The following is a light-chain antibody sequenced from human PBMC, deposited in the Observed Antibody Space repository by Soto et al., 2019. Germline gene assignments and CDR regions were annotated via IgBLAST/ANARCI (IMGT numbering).Light chain of an antibody. CDR1: QILLHSNGYNY. Sequence: EIVMTQSPLSLPVTPGEPASISCRSSQILLHSNGYNYLDWYLQKPGQSPQLLIYLGSNRASGVPDRFSGSGSGTDFTLKISRVEAEDVGVYYCMQALQTPRTFGQGTRWIS. J-gene: IGKJ1*01. V-gene: IGKV2-28*01. CDR2: LGS. CDR3: MQALQTPRT.